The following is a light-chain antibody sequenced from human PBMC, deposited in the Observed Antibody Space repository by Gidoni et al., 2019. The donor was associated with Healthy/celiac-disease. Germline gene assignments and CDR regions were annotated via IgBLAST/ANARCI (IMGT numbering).Light chain of an antibody. CDR3: QAWDSSVV. V-gene: IGLV3-1*01. CDR2: QDS. Sequence: YELPQPPSVYVSPGQTASITCSGDKLGDKYACWYQQKPGQSPVLVIYQDSKGPSGIPERFSGANSGNTATLTISGTQAMDEADYYCQAWDSSVVFGGGTKLTVL. CDR1: KLGDKY. J-gene: IGLJ2*01.